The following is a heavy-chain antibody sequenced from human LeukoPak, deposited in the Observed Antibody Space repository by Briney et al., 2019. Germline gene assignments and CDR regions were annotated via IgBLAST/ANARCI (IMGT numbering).Heavy chain of an antibody. V-gene: IGHV3-66*01. CDR2: IYSGGST. J-gene: IGHJ4*02. D-gene: IGHD6-19*01. CDR1: GFIFSSYG. CDR3: AREAVAGTLLGY. Sequence: GGSLRLSCAASGFIFSSYGMSWFRQAPGKGLEWVSVIYSGGSTYYADSVKGRFTISRDNSKNTLYLQMNSLRAEDTAVYYCAREAVAGTLLGYWGQGTLVTVSS.